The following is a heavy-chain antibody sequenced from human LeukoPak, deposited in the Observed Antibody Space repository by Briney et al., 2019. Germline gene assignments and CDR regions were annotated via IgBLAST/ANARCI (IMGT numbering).Heavy chain of an antibody. J-gene: IGHJ4*02. V-gene: IGHV3-43*01. CDR3: AKDILAGYLWFGEFGGFDY. CDR1: GFTFDDYT. D-gene: IGHD3-10*01. CDR2: ISWDGGST. Sequence: GGSLRLSCAASGFTFDDYTMHWVRQAPGKGLEWVSLISWDGGSTYYADSVKGRFTISRDNSKNSLYLQMNSLRTEDTALYYCAKDILAGYLWFGEFGGFDYWGQGTLVTVSS.